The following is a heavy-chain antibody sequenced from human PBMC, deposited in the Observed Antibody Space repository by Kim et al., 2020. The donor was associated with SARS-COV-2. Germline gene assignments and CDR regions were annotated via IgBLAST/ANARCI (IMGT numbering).Heavy chain of an antibody. D-gene: IGHD1-1*01. CDR3: TRLLERSDYGMDV. V-gene: IGHV3-73*01. Sequence: YAASVKGRFTISRDDSKNTAYLQMNSLKTEDTAVYYCTRLLERSDYGMDVWGQGTTVTVSS. J-gene: IGHJ6*02.